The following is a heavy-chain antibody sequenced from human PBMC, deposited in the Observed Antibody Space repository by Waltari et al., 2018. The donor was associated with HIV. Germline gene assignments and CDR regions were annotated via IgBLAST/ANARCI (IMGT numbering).Heavy chain of an antibody. J-gene: IGHJ6*02. D-gene: IGHD2-8*01. V-gene: IGHV1-8*02. CDR3: ASRTKGYCPSGLCLNIDV. Sequence: EDLGQSGTAVKKLGASVKVSCQAIGKTVSSYDINRVRQAAGQGLEGVGWMNPNSGNAGYAQKFQGRVTMTRNSSTSTAYMELSGLTSEDTAVYYCASRTKGYCPSGLCLNIDVWGQGTTVTVSS. CDR1: GKTVSSYD. CDR2: MNPNSGNA.